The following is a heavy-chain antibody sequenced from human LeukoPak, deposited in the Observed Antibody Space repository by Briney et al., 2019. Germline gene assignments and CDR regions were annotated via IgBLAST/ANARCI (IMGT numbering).Heavy chain of an antibody. CDR2: IYYSGST. J-gene: IGHJ5*02. Sequence: SETLSLTCTVSGASISNYYWSWIRQPPGKGLEWIGYIYYSGSTNYNPSLKSRVTISVDTSKNQFSLKLSSVTAADTAVYYCARSTGWFDPWGQGTLVTVSS. CDR1: GASISNYY. CDR3: ARSTGWFDP. D-gene: IGHD1-14*01. V-gene: IGHV4-59*08.